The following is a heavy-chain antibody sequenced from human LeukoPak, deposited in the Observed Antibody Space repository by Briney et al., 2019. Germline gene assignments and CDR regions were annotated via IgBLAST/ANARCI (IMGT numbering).Heavy chain of an antibody. CDR1: GYTFTSYY. D-gene: IGHD3-10*01. J-gene: IGHJ6*03. CDR3: ARVSGFGSGSYYNRIYMDV. Sequence: ASVEVSCKASGYTFTSYYMHWVRQAPGQGLEWMGIINPSGGSTSYAQKFQGRVTMTRDTSTSTVYMELSSLRSEDTAVYYCARVSGFGSGSYYNRIYMDVWGKGTTVTVSS. CDR2: INPSGGST. V-gene: IGHV1-46*01.